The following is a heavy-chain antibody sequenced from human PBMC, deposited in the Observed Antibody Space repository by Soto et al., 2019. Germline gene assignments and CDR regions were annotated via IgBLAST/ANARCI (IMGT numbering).Heavy chain of an antibody. CDR3: ARDQRGGDRRDWWYFDY. CDR1: GFTFSSYS. CDR2: ISSSSSYI. J-gene: IGHJ4*02. D-gene: IGHD2-21*02. Sequence: GGSLRLSCAASGFTFSSYSMNWVRQAPGKGLEWVSSISSSSSYIYYADSVKGRFTISRDNAKNSLYLQMNSLRAEDTAVYYCARDQRGGDRRDWWYFDYWGQGTLVTVSS. V-gene: IGHV3-21*01.